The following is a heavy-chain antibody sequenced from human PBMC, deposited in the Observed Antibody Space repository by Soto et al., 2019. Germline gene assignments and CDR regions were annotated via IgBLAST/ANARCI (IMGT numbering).Heavy chain of an antibody. CDR3: ASTSLAAAGKDYNWFEP. V-gene: IGHV5-51*01. J-gene: IGHJ5*02. Sequence: PGESLKISCKASGHNFGNSWIGWVRQTSGKGLEWVGISYPDHSQTLYSPSFQGQVTISVDKSISTVYLQWSSLKASDTATYYCASTSLAAAGKDYNWFEPWGQGPLVTVAS. CDR2: SYPDHSQT. CDR1: GHNFGNSW. D-gene: IGHD6-13*01.